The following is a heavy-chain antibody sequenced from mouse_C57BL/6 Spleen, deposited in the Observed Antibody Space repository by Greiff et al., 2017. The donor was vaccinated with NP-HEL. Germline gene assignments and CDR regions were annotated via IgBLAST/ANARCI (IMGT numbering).Heavy chain of an antibody. CDR3: ARVRYYAMDY. CDR1: GFSLTSYG. Sequence: QVQLQQSGPGLVQPSQSLSITCTVSGFSLTSYGVHWVRQSPGKGLEWLGVIWSGGSTAYNAAFISRLSISKDNSKSQVFCKMNSLQADDTAIYDCARVRYYAMDYWGQGTSVTVSS. J-gene: IGHJ4*01. D-gene: IGHD2-14*01. V-gene: IGHV2-2*01. CDR2: IWSGGST.